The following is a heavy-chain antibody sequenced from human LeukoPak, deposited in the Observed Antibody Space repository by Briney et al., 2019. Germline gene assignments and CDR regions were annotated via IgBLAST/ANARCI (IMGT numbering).Heavy chain of an antibody. Sequence: GGSLRLSCAASGFTFSTYAMNWVRQAPGKGLEWVSGVSGSASSTYYADSVKGRFTISRDNSKNTLYLQMNSLRVEDTAVYFCAKRWWQRYYFDYWGQGTLVTVSS. D-gene: IGHD2-15*01. CDR1: GFTFSTYA. CDR3: AKRWWQRYYFDY. CDR2: VSGSASST. V-gene: IGHV3-23*01. J-gene: IGHJ4*02.